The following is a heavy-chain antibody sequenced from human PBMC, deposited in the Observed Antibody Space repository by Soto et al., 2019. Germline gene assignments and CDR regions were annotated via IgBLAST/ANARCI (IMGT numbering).Heavy chain of an antibody. CDR3: ARDIGDKYYYDSSGYYYYYYGMDV. V-gene: IGHV1-69*13. J-gene: IGHJ6*02. CDR1: GGTFSSYA. D-gene: IGHD3-22*01. Sequence: ASVKVSCKASGGTFSSYAISWVRQAPGQGREWMGGIIPIFGTANYAQKFQGRVTITADESTSTAYMELSSLRSEDTAVYYCARDIGDKYYYDSSGYYYYYYGMDVWGQGTTVTVSS. CDR2: IIPIFGTA.